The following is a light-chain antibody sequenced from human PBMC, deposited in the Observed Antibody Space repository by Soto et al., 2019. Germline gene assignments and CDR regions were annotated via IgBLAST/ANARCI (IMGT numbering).Light chain of an antibody. CDR1: RSDVGGYNY. J-gene: IGLJ2*01. CDR2: EVS. V-gene: IGLV2-14*03. CDR3: SSYTSLSTVV. Sequence: QAASVSGSPGQSITISCTGTRSDVGGYNYVSWYQQHPGKAPKLMIYEVSNRPSGVSNRFSASKSGNTASLTISGLQAEDEADYYCSSYTSLSTVVFGGGTKLTVL.